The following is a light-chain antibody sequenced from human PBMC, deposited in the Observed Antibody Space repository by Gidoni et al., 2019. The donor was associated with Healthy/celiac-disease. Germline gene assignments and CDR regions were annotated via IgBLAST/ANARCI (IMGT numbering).Light chain of an antibody. Sequence: DIEMTQSPDSLAGALGERATINCTASQSVVYSSNNKNYLSWYQQKPGQPPKLLIYWASTRESVVPDRFSGSGSGTDFTLTISRLQAEDVAVYYCQQYYSTLTWTFGQGTKVEIK. V-gene: IGKV4-1*01. CDR1: QSVVYSSNNKNY. J-gene: IGKJ1*01. CDR3: QQYYSTLTWT. CDR2: WAS.